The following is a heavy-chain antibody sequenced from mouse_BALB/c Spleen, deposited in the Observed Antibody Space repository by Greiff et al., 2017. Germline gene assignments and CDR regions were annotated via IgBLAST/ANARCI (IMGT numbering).Heavy chain of an antibody. J-gene: IGHJ3*01. V-gene: IGHV1-77*01. CDR2: IYPGSGNT. Sequence: VQRVESGAELARPGASVKLSCKASGYTFTDYYINWVKQRTGQGLEWIGEIYPGSGNTYYNEKFKGKATLTADKSSSTAYMQLSSLTSEDSAVYFCARAGFAYWGQGTLVTVSA. CDR3: ARAGFAY. CDR1: GYTFTDYY.